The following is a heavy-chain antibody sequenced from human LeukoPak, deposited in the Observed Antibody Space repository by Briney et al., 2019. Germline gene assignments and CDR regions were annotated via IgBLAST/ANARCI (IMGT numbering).Heavy chain of an antibody. J-gene: IGHJ6*02. D-gene: IGHD2-21*02. CDR1: GYTFTGYY. CDR2: INPNSGGT. V-gene: IGHV1-2*02. CDR3: ARHIVVVTNYYYYGMDV. Sequence: ASVKVSCKASGYTFTGYYMHWVRQAPGQWLEWMGWINPNSGGTNYAQKFQGRVTMTRDTSISTAYMELSRLRSDDTGVYYCARHIVVVTNYYYYGMDVWGQGTTVTVSS.